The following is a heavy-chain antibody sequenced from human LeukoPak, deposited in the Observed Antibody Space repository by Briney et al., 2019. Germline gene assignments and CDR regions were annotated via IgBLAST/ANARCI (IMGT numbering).Heavy chain of an antibody. Sequence: GGSLRLSCEASGFTFSTYAMSWVRQAPGKGLEWVSLFIASAGNTYYADSVKGRFTISRDNSKNTLYLQVNSLRAEDTAVYYCAKGDYYGSGSTFKNGMDVWGQGTTVTVSS. V-gene: IGHV3-23*01. CDR2: FIASAGNT. J-gene: IGHJ6*02. CDR3: AKGDYYGSGSTFKNGMDV. CDR1: GFTFSTYA. D-gene: IGHD3-10*01.